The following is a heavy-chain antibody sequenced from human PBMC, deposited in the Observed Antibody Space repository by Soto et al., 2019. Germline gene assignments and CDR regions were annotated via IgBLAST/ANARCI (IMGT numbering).Heavy chain of an antibody. CDR1: GYTFTSYD. V-gene: IGHV1-8*01. Sequence: ASVKVSCKASGYTFTSYDINWVRQATGQGLEWMGWMNPNSGNTGYAQKFQGRVTMTRNTSISTAYMELSSLRSEDTAVYYCARRVPEWLDAFDIWGQGTMVTVSS. CDR3: ARRVPEWLDAFDI. J-gene: IGHJ3*02. CDR2: MNPNSGNT. D-gene: IGHD5-12*01.